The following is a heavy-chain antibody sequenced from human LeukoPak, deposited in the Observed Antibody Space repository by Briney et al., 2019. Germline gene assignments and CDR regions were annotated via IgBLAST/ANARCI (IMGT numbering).Heavy chain of an antibody. CDR2: ISARGDNT. D-gene: IGHD3-10*01. CDR1: GFTFTNYA. CDR3: AKAYHYGAGSSFDY. J-gene: IGHJ4*02. Sequence: GGSLRLSCAASGFTFTNYAMSWVRQAPGKGLEWVSAISARGDNTYYADSVKGRFSISRDNSQNTQYLQMNSLPAEDTAIYYCAKAYHYGAGSSFDYWGQGILVTVSS. V-gene: IGHV3-23*01.